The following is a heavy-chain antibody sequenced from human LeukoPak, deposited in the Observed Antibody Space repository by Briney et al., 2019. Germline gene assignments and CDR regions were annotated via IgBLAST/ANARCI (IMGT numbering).Heavy chain of an antibody. CDR3: ARASEDYYYYYMDV. D-gene: IGHD1-14*01. Sequence: SETLSLTCTVSGGYITSSSYYWDWIRQPPGRGLEWIGSIYYSGSTYYNSSLKSRVTISVDTSKNQFSLKLSSVTAADTAVYYCARASEDYYYYYMDVWGKGTTVTISS. CDR2: IYYSGST. CDR1: GGYITSSSYY. J-gene: IGHJ6*03. V-gene: IGHV4-39*07.